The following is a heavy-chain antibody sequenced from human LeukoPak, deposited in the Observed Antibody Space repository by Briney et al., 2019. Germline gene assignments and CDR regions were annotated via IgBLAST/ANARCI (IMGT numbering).Heavy chain of an antibody. J-gene: IGHJ6*03. CDR1: GYTFTSYY. Sequence: ASVKVSCKASGYTFTSYYMHWVRQAPGQGLEWMGIINPSGGSTSYAQKFQGRVTMTRDMSTSTVYMELSSLRSEDTAVYYCARERADSSSWYGTDLNMDVWGNGTTVTVSS. CDR2: INPSGGST. D-gene: IGHD6-13*01. CDR3: ARERADSSSWYGTDLNMDV. V-gene: IGHV1-46*01.